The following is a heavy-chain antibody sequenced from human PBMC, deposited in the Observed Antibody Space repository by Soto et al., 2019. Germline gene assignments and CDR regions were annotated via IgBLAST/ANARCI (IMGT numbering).Heavy chain of an antibody. CDR1: GFSLTTNGMC. J-gene: IGHJ5*02. CDR3: ARIPCGNYYTENFFDP. CDR2: IDWDDNT. Sequence: GSGPTLVNPTQTLTLTCTFSGFSLTTNGMCLSWIRQPPGKALEWLAPIDWDDNTYYSTSLNNRLTLSKDTSKNQVVLLVRHMGPVDTATYYCARIPCGNYYTENFFDPWGQGIPVTVSS. V-gene: IGHV2-70*01. D-gene: IGHD3-22*01.